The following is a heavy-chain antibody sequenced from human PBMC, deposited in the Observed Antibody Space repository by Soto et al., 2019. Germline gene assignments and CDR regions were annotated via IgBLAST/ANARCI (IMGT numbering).Heavy chain of an antibody. CDR2: INRDGNEK. CDR1: GFTFSSYW. CDR3: ARAPDGSGSYYYFDG. D-gene: IGHD3-22*01. J-gene: IGHJ4*02. Sequence: PGGSLRLSCAASGFTFSSYWMSWVRQAPGKGLQWVANINRDGNEKYYVDSLKGRFTISRDNAENSLYLQMNTLRAEDTAVYYCARAPDGSGSYYYFDGWGQGTLVTVYS. V-gene: IGHV3-7*03.